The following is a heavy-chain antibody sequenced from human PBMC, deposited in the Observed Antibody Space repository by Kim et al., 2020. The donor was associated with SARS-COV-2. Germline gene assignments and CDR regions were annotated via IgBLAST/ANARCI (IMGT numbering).Heavy chain of an antibody. J-gene: IGHJ4*02. D-gene: IGHD3-9*01. CDR3: ARGDFLSGAFNFYFDS. CDR2: INSNGGGT. CDR1: GYRFTTHY. Sequence: ASVKVSCKTSGYRFTTHYIHWVRQAPGQGLEWMGIINSNGGGTTYARKFQGRVTTTRDTSTSTVYMELSSLRSDDTAVYYCARGDFLSGAFNFYFDSWGQ. V-gene: IGHV1-46*01.